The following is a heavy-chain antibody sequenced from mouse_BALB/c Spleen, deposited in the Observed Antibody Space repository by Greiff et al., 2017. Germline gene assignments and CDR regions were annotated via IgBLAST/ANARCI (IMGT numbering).Heavy chain of an antibody. D-gene: IGHD1-1*01. V-gene: IGHV1-87*01. Sequence: QVQLKQSGAELARPGASVKLSCKASGYTFTSYWMQWVKQRPGQGLEWIGAIYPGDGDTRYTQKFKGKATLTADKSSSTAYMQLSSLASEDSAVYYCARWGLLLRSYYFDYWGQGTTLTVSS. J-gene: IGHJ2*01. CDR1: GYTFTSYW. CDR2: IYPGDGDT. CDR3: ARWGLLLRSYYFDY.